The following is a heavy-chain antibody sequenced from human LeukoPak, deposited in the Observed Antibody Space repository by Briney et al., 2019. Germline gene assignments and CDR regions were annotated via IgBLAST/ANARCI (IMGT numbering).Heavy chain of an antibody. V-gene: IGHV3-7*04. Sequence: GGSLRLSCAASGFTFSTYWMSWVRHAPGKGLEWVANIKQDGSEKYYVDSVKGRFAVSRDNAKNSLSLQMNILRLEDTAVYYCARGVSWTFDNWGRGALVTFSS. J-gene: IGHJ4*02. D-gene: IGHD6-13*01. CDR3: ARGVSWTFDN. CDR2: IKQDGSEK. CDR1: GFTFSTYW.